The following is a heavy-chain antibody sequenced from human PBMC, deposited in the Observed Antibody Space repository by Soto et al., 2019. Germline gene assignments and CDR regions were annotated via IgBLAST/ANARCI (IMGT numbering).Heavy chain of an antibody. V-gene: IGHV3-30*18. J-gene: IGHJ4*02. CDR1: GFTFSSYG. Sequence: QVQLVESGGGVVQPGRSLRLSCAASGFTFSSYGMHWVRQAPGKGLEWVAVISYDGSNKYYADSVKGRFTISRDNSKNTLYLQMNSLRAEDTAVYYCAKDPVAVAVEGGYFDYWGQGTLVTVSS. CDR2: ISYDGSNK. CDR3: AKDPVAVAVEGGYFDY. D-gene: IGHD6-19*01.